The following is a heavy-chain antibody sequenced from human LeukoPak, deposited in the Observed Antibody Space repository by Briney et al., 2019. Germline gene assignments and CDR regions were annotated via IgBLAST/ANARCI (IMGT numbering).Heavy chain of an antibody. CDR3: AMVVGEFDY. CDR1: GFTFSSYA. J-gene: IGHJ4*02. V-gene: IGHV3-23*01. CDR2: ICGSGGST. Sequence: GGPLRLSCAASGFTFSSYAMSWIRQAPGKGLEWVSAICGSGGSTYYADSVKGRFTISRDNSKNTLYLQMNSLRAEDTAVYYCAMVVGEFDYWGQGTLVTVSS. D-gene: IGHD2-15*01.